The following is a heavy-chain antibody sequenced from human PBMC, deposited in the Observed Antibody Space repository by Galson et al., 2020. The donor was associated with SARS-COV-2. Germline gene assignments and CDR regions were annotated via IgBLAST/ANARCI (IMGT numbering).Heavy chain of an antibody. D-gene: IGHD2-15*01. J-gene: IGHJ5*02. V-gene: IGHV3-15*01. CDR1: GFTFSSYW. Sequence: GGSLRLSCAASGFTFSSYWMSWVRQAPGKGLEWVGRIKSKTDGGTTDYAAPVKGRFTISRDDSKNTLYLQMNSLKTEDTAVYYCTTRHEYCSGGSCYNWFDPWGQGTLVTVSS. CDR2: IKSKTDGGTT. CDR3: TTRHEYCSGGSCYNWFDP.